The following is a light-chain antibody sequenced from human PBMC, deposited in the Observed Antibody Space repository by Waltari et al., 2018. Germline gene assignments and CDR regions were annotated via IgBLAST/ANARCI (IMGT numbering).Light chain of an antibody. J-gene: IGKJ1*01. Sequence: DIVMTQSPDSLAVSLGERATINCKSSQSVLYSSNHKNYLAWYLQKPGQPPKLLIYWASTRESGVPDRFSGSGSGTDFTLTISSLQAEDVAVYYCQQYYSTPWTFGQGTKVEIK. V-gene: IGKV4-1*01. CDR1: QSVLYSSNHKNY. CDR3: QQYYSTPWT. CDR2: WAS.